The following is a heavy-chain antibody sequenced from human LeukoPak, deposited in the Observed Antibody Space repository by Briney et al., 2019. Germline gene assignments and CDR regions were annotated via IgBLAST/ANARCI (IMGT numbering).Heavy chain of an antibody. J-gene: IGHJ4*02. D-gene: IGHD6-19*01. CDR1: GFTFSNYA. CDR3: ARSRWLDAFDY. V-gene: IGHV3-23*01. Sequence: GGSLRLSCAASGFTFSNYAMSWVRQAPGKGLEWVSAISGSGDNTYYADSVKGRFTISRDNAKNTLYLQMNSLRADDTAVYYCARSRWLDAFDYWGQGTLVTVSS. CDR2: ISGSGDNT.